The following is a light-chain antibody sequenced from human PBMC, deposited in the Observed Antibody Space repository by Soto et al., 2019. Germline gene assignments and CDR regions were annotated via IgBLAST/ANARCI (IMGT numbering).Light chain of an antibody. CDR3: QQRSNWPYLT. J-gene: IGKJ4*01. V-gene: IGKV3-11*01. CDR1: QRVSGY. Sequence: EIVLTQSPDTLSLSPGERATLSCRARQRVSGYLGWYQQKPGQAPRLLIYDASNRAYGVPARFRGSGSGTNFTLTIASLEPDDFAVYYCQQRSNWPYLTFGGGTKVDIK. CDR2: DAS.